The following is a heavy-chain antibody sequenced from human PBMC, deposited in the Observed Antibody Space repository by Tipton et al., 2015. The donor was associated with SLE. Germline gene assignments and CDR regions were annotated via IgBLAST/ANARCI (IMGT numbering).Heavy chain of an antibody. J-gene: IGHJ4*02. Sequence: TLSLTCTVSGGSISSSSYYWGWIRQPPGKGLEWIGSIYYSGSAYYNPSLNSRVTISVDTSKNQFSLKLRSVTAADTAVYYCARLPDYFDHWGQGALVTVSS. V-gene: IGHV4-39*07. CDR1: GGSISSSSYY. CDR3: ARLPDYFDH. CDR2: IYYSGSA.